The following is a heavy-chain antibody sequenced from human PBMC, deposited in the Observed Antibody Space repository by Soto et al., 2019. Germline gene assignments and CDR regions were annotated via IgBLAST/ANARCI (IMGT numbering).Heavy chain of an antibody. V-gene: IGHV3-64D*08. CDR2: ISSNGGST. CDR3: VKDRPPTYCGGDCTQH. J-gene: IGHJ1*01. D-gene: IGHD2-21*02. Sequence: GGSLRLSCSASGFTFSSYAMHWVRQAPGKGLEYVSAISSNGGSTYYADSVKGRFTISRDNSKNTLYLQMSSLRAEDTAVYYCVKDRPPTYCGGDCTQHWGQGTLVTVSS. CDR1: GFTFSSYA.